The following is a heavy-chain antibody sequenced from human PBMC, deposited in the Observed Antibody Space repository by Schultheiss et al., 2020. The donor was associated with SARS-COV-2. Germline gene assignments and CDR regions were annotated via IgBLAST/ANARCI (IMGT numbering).Heavy chain of an antibody. CDR1: GGSISSAGYY. CDR2: IYYSGST. CDR3: ASTSDIVVAVATT. V-gene: IGHV4-61*08. J-gene: IGHJ1*01. D-gene: IGHD2-15*01. Sequence: SETLSLTCTVSGGSISSAGYYWSWIRQPPGKGLEWIGYIYYSGSTNYNPSLKSRVTISADTSKNQFSLKLRSVTATDTAVYYCASTSDIVVAVATTWGQGTLVTVS.